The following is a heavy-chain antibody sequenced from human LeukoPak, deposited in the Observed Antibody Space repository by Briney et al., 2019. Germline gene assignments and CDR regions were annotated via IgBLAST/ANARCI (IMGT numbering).Heavy chain of an antibody. CDR3: ARGYSDGTGYYYPSFDY. D-gene: IGHD3-22*01. CDR2: MHSSGST. V-gene: IGHV4-4*07. J-gene: IGHJ4*02. Sequence: SETLSLTCTVSGGSMSVYYWNWVRKSAGKGLEWIGRMHSSGSTNYNPSLKSRVTMSIDTSEKQFSLKLRSVTAADTALYFCARGYSDGTGYYYPSFDYWGQGVLVTASS. CDR1: GGSMSVYY.